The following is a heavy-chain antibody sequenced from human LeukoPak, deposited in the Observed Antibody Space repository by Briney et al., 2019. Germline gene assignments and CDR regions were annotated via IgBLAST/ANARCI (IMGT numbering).Heavy chain of an antibody. CDR1: GFIFSSYG. D-gene: IGHD3-10*01. CDR2: IRYDGSNK. V-gene: IGHV3-30*02. CDR3: VKEGNTYYYGSGSYAAFDI. J-gene: IGHJ3*02. Sequence: GGSLRLSCAASGFIFSSYGMHWVRQAPGKGLEWVAFIRYDGSNKYYADSVKGRFTISRDNSKNTLYLQMNSLRAEDTAVYYCVKEGNTYYYGSGSYAAFDIWGQGTMVTVSS.